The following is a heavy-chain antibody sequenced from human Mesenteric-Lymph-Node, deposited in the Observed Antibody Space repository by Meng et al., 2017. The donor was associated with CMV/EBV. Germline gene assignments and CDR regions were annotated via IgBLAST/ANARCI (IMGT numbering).Heavy chain of an antibody. D-gene: IGHD2-2*01. CDR3: ASLYCSSASCAYGGAWFDP. CDR2: ISYNGNT. Sequence: ISSSSYSWGWVRQPPGKGLEWIATISYNGNTYYNPSLKSRVTISVDTSKNQFSLKLSSVTAADTAVYFCASLYCSSASCAYGGAWFDPWGQGTLVTVSS. J-gene: IGHJ5*02. V-gene: IGHV4-39*07. CDR1: ISSSSYS.